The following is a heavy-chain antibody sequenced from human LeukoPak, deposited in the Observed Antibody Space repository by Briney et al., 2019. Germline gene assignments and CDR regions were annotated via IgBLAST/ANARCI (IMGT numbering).Heavy chain of an antibody. Sequence: SVKVSCKASGGTFSSYAISWVRQAPGQGLEWMGRIIPIFGIANYAQKFQGRVTITADKSTSTAYMELSSLRSEDTAVYYCASGGVVITDHSYYYYGVDVWGQGTTVTVSS. J-gene: IGHJ6*02. CDR2: IIPIFGIA. V-gene: IGHV1-69*04. CDR1: GGTFSSYA. CDR3: ASGGVVITDHSYYYYGVDV. D-gene: IGHD3-22*01.